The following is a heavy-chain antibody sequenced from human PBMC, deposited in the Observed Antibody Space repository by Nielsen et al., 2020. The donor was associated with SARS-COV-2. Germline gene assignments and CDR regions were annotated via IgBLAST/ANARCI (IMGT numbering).Heavy chain of an antibody. Sequence: SLKISCAAPGFPFDDYGMRWVRQAPAKGLEWVSGISWNSGSIGYADSVKGRFTISRDNAKNSLYLQMNSLRAEDTALYYCATLGDYFDYWGQGTLVTVSS. J-gene: IGHJ4*02. CDR3: ATLGDYFDY. CDR2: ISWNSGSI. V-gene: IGHV3-9*01. CDR1: GFPFDDYG.